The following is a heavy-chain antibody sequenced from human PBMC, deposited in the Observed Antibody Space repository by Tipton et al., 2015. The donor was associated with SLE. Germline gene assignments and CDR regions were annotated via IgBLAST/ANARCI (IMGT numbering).Heavy chain of an antibody. Sequence: TLSLTCTVSGGSISSHYWSWIRQPPGKGLEWIGYIYYSGSTNYNPSLKSRVTISVDTSKNQFSLKLSSVTAADTAVYYRARSKRDGYTVGYWGQGTLVTVSS. CDR2: IYYSGST. V-gene: IGHV4-59*08. CDR1: GGSISSHY. CDR3: ARSKRDGYTVGY. D-gene: IGHD5-24*01. J-gene: IGHJ4*02.